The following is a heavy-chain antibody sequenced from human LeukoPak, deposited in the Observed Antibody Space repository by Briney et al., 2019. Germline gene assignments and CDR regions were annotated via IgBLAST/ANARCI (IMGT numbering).Heavy chain of an antibody. J-gene: IGHJ3*01. V-gene: IGHV3-7*01. Sequence: PGGSLRLSCAASGFTFSSYWMSWVRQAPGRVLEWVANIKQDGSEKYYVDSVKGRFTISRDNAKNSLYLQMNSLRAEDTAVYYCASLKNSGWGNAFHFWGQGTMVTVSS. CDR1: GFTFSSYW. CDR3: ASLKNSGWGNAFHF. D-gene: IGHD6-19*01. CDR2: IKQDGSEK.